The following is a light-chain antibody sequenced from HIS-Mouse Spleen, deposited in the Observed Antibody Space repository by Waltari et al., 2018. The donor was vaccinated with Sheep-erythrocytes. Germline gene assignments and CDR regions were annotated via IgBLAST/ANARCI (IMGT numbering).Light chain of an antibody. CDR2: QDS. V-gene: IGLV3-1*01. J-gene: IGLJ2*01. CDR1: KLGDKY. CDR3: QAWDSSTAV. Sequence: SYELTQPPSVSVSPGQTASITCSGDKLGDKYACWYQQKPGQSPVLVIYQDSKRPSGIPERFAGYTSGNTATLTISGTQAMDEADYYCQAWDSSTAVFGGGTKLTVL.